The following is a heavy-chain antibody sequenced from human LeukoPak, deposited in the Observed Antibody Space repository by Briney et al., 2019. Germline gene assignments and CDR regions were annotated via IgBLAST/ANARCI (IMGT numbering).Heavy chain of an antibody. CDR3: TYGDYPLTY. CDR2: IYSNGDT. D-gene: IGHD4-17*01. J-gene: IGHJ4*02. Sequence: PGGSLRLSCAASGLTVTNNYWNWVRQPPGKGPEWISLIYSNGDTRYADSVKGRFTFSRDNSKSTLYLQMNSLRAEDTAVYYCTYGDYPLTYWGQGTLVSVSS. CDR1: GLTVTNNY. V-gene: IGHV3-66*01.